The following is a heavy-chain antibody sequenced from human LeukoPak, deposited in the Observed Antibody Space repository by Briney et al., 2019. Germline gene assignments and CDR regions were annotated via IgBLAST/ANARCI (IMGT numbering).Heavy chain of an antibody. D-gene: IGHD1-26*01. V-gene: IGHV3-48*03. J-gene: IGHJ4*02. CDR1: GFTFSSYE. CDR3: ARDRYSGSLGFDY. CDR2: ISSSGSTI. Sequence: GGSLRLSCAASGFTFSSYEMNWVRQAPGKGQEWVSYISSSGSTIYYADSVKGRFTISRDNAKNSLYLQMNSLRAEDTAVYYCARDRYSGSLGFDYWGQGTLVTVSS.